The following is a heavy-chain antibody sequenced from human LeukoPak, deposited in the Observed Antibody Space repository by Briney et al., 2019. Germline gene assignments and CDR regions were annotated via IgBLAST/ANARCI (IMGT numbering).Heavy chain of an antibody. CDR3: ARGRYSGSYYVFPTDY. CDR1: GYTFTGYY. V-gene: IGHV1-2*02. CDR2: INPNSGGT. Sequence: ASVKVSCKASGYTFTGYYMHWVRQAPGQGLEWMGWINPNSGGTNYAQKFQGRVTMTRDTSISTAYMELSRLRSDDTAVYYCARGRYSGSYYVFPTDYWGQETLVTVSS. D-gene: IGHD1-26*01. J-gene: IGHJ4*02.